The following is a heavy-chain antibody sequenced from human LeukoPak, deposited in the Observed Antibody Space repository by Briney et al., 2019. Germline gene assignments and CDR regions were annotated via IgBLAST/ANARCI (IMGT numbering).Heavy chain of an antibody. V-gene: IGHV3-23*01. CDR3: ANWEPSNEYFQH. D-gene: IGHD1-26*01. J-gene: IGHJ1*01. CDR2: ISGSGGST. CDR1: GFTFSSYA. Sequence: PGGSLRLSCAASGFTFSSYAMSWVRQAPGKGLEWGSAISGSGGSTYYADSVKGRFTISRDNSKNTLYLHMNSLRAEDTAVYYCANWEPSNEYFQHWGQGTLVTVSS.